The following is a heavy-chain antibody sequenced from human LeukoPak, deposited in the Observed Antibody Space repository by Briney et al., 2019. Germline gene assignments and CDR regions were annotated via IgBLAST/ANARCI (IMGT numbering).Heavy chain of an antibody. J-gene: IGHJ4*02. CDR3: ARDSSGGYPDY. Sequence: ASVKVSCKASGYTFTGYYMHWVRQAPGQGLEWMGWINPNSGGTDYAQKFQGRVTMTRDTSISTAYMELRRLRSDDTAVYYCARDSSGGYPDYWGQGTLVTVSA. CDR2: INPNSGGT. CDR1: GYTFTGYY. D-gene: IGHD1-26*01. V-gene: IGHV1-2*02.